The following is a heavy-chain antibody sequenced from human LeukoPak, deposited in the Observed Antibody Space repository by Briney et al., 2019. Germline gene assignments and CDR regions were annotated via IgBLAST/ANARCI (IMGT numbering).Heavy chain of an antibody. CDR3: ARPGVREYFYYMDV. V-gene: IGHV4-34*01. J-gene: IGHJ6*03. CDR1: GGSFRYHY. CDR2: INQSGNT. Sequence: SETLSLTCAVSGGSFRYHYWGWIRQSPGKGLEWIGEINQSGNTNYNPSLKSRATISVDTSTNHFFLNLISVTAADTAVYYCARPGVREYFYYMDVWGKGTTVTVSS. D-gene: IGHD3-10*01.